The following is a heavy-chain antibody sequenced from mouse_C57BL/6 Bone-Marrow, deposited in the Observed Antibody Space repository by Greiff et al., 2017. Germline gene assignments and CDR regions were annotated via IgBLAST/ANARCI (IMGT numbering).Heavy chain of an antibody. D-gene: IGHD2-1*01. CDR2: IHPNSGST. CDR1: GYTFTSYW. J-gene: IGHJ3*01. V-gene: IGHV1-64*01. CDR3: AREVYGNYFFAY. Sequence: QVQLQQSGAELVKPGASVKLSCKASGYTFTSYWMHWVKQRPGQGLEWIGMIHPNSGSTNYNEKFKSKATLTVDKSSSTAYMQLSSLTSEDSAVYYCAREVYGNYFFAYWGQGTLVTVSA.